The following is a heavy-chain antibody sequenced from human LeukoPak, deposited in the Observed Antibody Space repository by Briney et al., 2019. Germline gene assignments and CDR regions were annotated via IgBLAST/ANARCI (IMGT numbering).Heavy chain of an antibody. CDR3: ARTNDYGDETYYFDY. J-gene: IGHJ4*02. V-gene: IGHV7-4-1*02. CDR2: INTNTGNP. D-gene: IGHD4-17*01. CDR1: GYTFTSYA. Sequence: ASVKVSCKASGYTFTSYAMNWVRQAPGQGLEWMGWINTNTGNPAYAQGFTGRFVFSLDTSVSTAYLQISSLKAEDTAVYYCARTNDYGDETYYFDYWGQGTLVTVSS.